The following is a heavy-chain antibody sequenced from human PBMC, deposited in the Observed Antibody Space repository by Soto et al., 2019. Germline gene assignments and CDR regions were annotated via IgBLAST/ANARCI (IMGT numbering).Heavy chain of an antibody. J-gene: IGHJ4*02. CDR3: VKDMKWGGMTTIHYFDS. CDR2: ISSNSDTI. Sequence: EVQLVESGGGLVQPGRSLRLSCAASGFTIDDYAMHWVRQVPGKGLEWVSGISSNSDTIDYADSVKGRFTISRDNAKNSLFLQMNSLRPEDTDLYYCVKDMKWGGMTTIHYFDSWGQGTLVTVSS. CDR1: GFTIDDYA. D-gene: IGHD1-26*01. V-gene: IGHV3-9*01.